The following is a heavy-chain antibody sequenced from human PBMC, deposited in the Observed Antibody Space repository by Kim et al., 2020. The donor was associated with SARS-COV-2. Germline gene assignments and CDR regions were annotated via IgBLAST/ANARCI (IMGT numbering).Heavy chain of an antibody. CDR2: IVVGSGNK. V-gene: IGHV1-58*01. J-gene: IGHJ2*01. Sequence: SVKVSCKASGFTFTSSAVQWVRQARGQRLEWIGWIVVGSGNKNYAQKFQERVTITRDMSTSTAYMELSSLRSEDTAVYYCAAQGGSYEWWYFDLWGRGTLVTVSS. CDR3: AAQGGSYEWWYFDL. D-gene: IGHD3-16*01. CDR1: GFTFTSSA.